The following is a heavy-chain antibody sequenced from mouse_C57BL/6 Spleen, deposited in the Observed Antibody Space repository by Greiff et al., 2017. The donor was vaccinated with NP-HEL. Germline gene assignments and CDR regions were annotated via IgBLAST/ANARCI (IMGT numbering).Heavy chain of an antibody. Sequence: VQLQQSGAELVRPGTSVKVSCKASGYAFTNYLIEWVKQRPGQGLEWIGVINPGSGGTNYNEKFKGKATLTADKSSSTAYTQLSSLTSEDSAVYFCARERRYSNPFAYWGQGTLVTVSA. CDR1: GYAFTNYL. D-gene: IGHD2-5*01. J-gene: IGHJ3*01. CDR2: INPGSGGT. CDR3: ARERRYSNPFAY. V-gene: IGHV1-54*01.